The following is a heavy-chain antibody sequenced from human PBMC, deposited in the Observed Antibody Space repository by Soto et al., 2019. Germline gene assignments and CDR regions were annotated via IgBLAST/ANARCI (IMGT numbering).Heavy chain of an antibody. CDR3: AKDPRGDFWSGYRNYYYYYYMDV. V-gene: IGHV3-30*18. D-gene: IGHD3-3*01. CDR2: ISYDGSNK. CDR1: GFTFSSYG. Sequence: GGSLRLSCAASGFTFSSYGMHWVRQAPGKGLEWVAVISYDGSNKYYADSVKGRFTISRDNSKNTLYLQMNSLRAEDTAVYYCAKDPRGDFWSGYRNYYYYYYMDVWGKGTTDTVSS. J-gene: IGHJ6*03.